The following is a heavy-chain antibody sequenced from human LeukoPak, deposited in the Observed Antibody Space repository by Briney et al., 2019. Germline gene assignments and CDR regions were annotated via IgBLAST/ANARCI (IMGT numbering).Heavy chain of an antibody. Sequence: GGSLRLSCAASGFTFSTYGMHWVRQAPGKGLDWVAFIRYDGSDKYYADSVKGRFTISRDNSNNTLYLQMNSLRAEDTAVYYCAKDQSSAPYSSSWYNWFDPWGQGTLVTVSS. J-gene: IGHJ5*02. D-gene: IGHD6-13*01. CDR1: GFTFSTYG. CDR2: IRYDGSDK. V-gene: IGHV3-30*02. CDR3: AKDQSSAPYSSSWYNWFDP.